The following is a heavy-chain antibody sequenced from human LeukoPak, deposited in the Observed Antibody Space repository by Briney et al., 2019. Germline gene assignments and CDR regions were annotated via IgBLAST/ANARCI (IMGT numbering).Heavy chain of an antibody. CDR1: GYTLTELS. Sequence: GASVKVSCKVSGYTLTELSMHWVRQAPGKGLEWMGGFDPEDGETIYAQKFQGRVTMTRNTSISTAYMELSSLRSEDTAVYYCARGLDRIAAAGSSDYWGQGTLVTVSS. D-gene: IGHD6-13*01. J-gene: IGHJ4*02. CDR2: FDPEDGET. V-gene: IGHV1-24*01. CDR3: ARGLDRIAAAGSSDY.